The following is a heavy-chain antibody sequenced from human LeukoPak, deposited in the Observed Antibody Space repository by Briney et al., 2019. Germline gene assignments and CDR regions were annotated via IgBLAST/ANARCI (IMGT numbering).Heavy chain of an antibody. V-gene: IGHV4-39*01. CDR2: IYYSGST. Sequence: SETLSLTCTVSGGSISSSSYYWGWIRQPPGKGLEWIGSIYYSGSTYYNPSLKSRVTISVDTSKNQFSLKLSSVTAADTAVYYCARRWRNPSNFDYWGQGTLVTVSS. CDR1: GGSISSSSYY. CDR3: ARRWRNPSNFDY. D-gene: IGHD2-8*02. J-gene: IGHJ4*02.